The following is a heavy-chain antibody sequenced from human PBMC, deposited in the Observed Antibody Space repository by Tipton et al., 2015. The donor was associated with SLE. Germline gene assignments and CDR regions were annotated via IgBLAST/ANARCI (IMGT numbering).Heavy chain of an antibody. CDR3: ARETTGEPYYYYGMDV. D-gene: IGHD7-27*01. CDR2: IYYSGST. V-gene: IGHV4-59*07. Sequence: TLSLTCTVSGGSISSYYWSWIRQPPGKGLEWIGYIYYSGSTNYNPSLKSRVTISVDTSKNQFSLNLSSVTAADTAVYYCARETTGEPYYYYGMDVWGQGTTVTVSS. CDR1: GGSISSYY. J-gene: IGHJ6*02.